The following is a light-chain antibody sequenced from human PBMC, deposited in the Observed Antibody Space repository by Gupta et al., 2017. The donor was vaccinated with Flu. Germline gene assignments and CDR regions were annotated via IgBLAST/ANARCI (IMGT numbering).Light chain of an antibody. CDR1: QSIANS. CDR2: DAS. Sequence: EIVLTQSPATVSLSPGERVTLSCRASQSIANSLAWYQQKPGQSPRLVIYDASSRATGIPVRFSGGGSGTDFTLTISALEPEDFAVYYCQQRVLWPPITYGQGTRLE. V-gene: IGKV3-11*01. CDR3: QQRVLWPPIT. J-gene: IGKJ5*01.